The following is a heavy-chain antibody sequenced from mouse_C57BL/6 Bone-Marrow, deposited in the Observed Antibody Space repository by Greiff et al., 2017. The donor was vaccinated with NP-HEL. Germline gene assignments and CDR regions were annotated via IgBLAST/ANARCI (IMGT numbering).Heavy chain of an antibody. J-gene: IGHJ3*01. CDR2: IWTGGGT. D-gene: IGHD1-1*01. CDR3: AIITTARGFAY. V-gene: IGHV2-9-1*01. Sequence: VKLVESGPGLVAPSQSLSITCTVSGFSLTSYAISWVRQPPGKGLAWLGVIWTGGGTNYNSALKSRLSISNDNSKSQVFLKMNSLQTADTARYYCAIITTARGFAYWGQGTLVTVSA. CDR1: GFSLTSYA.